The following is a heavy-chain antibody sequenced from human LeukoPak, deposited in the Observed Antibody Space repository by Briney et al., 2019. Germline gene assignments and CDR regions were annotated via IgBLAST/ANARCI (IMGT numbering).Heavy chain of an antibody. D-gene: IGHD3-10*01. Sequence: ASVKVSCKASGHTLSELAIHWVRQAPGKGLEWMGGFDPEDGETIYAQKFQGRVTMIEDTSTDIAYMELTSLRSEDTAVYFCATFALSYYFYWGQGTLVTVSS. CDR1: GHTLSELA. V-gene: IGHV1-24*01. CDR2: FDPEDGET. CDR3: ATFALSYYFY. J-gene: IGHJ4*02.